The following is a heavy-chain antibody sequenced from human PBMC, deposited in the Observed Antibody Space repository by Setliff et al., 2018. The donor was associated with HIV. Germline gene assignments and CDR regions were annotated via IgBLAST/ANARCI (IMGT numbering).Heavy chain of an antibody. CDR3: ARDPFVPKGAFDI. CDR2: INPSVGST. CDR1: GYTFTTYY. V-gene: IGHV1-46*01. D-gene: IGHD2-2*01. J-gene: IGHJ3*02. Sequence: ASVKVSCKASGYTFTTYYMHWVRQAPGQGLEWMAVINPSVGSTNFAQMFQGRVTMTRDTSTSTVYMELRSLRSDDTAVYYCARDPFVPKGAFDIWGQGTMVTVSS.